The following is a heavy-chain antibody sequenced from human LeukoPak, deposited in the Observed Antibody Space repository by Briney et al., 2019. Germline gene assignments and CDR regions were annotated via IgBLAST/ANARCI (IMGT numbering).Heavy chain of an antibody. D-gene: IGHD5-24*01. CDR1: GFTFGKYW. CDR3: AREGRERWLQAYNWFDP. Sequence: GGSLRLSCVASGFTFGKYWMSWVRQAPGKGLEWVANIKLDGSEKNYVDSVKGRFTISRDNTKNSPYLQMNSLRVEDTAVYYCAREGRERWLQAYNWFDPWGQGTLVTVSS. V-gene: IGHV3-7*03. CDR2: IKLDGSEK. J-gene: IGHJ5*02.